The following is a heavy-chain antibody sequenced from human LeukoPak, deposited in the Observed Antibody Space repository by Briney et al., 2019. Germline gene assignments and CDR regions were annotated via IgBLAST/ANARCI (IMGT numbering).Heavy chain of an antibody. D-gene: IGHD1-26*01. CDR1: GGSISSYY. CDR3: ARGTHSGSPFFDY. J-gene: IGHJ4*02. Sequence: PSETLSLTCTVSGGSISSYYWSWIRQPPGKGLEWIGYIYYSGSTNYNPSLKSRVTISVDTSKNQFSLKLSSVTAADTAVYYCARGTHSGSPFFDYWGQGTLVTVSS. CDR2: IYYSGST. V-gene: IGHV4-59*01.